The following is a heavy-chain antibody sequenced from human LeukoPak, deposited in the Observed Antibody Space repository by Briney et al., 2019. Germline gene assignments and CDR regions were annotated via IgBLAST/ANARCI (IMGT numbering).Heavy chain of an antibody. CDR3: AGLSSVAARPGWVDP. Sequence: GASVKVSCKASRYTFTDYYIHWVRQAPGQGLEWMGWIDPKSGGTNYAQHFQGRVTMTRDTSINTAYMEVSSLRSDDTAMYYCAGLSSVAARPGWVDPWGQGTLVTVSS. CDR2: IDPKSGGT. J-gene: IGHJ5*02. D-gene: IGHD6-6*01. V-gene: IGHV1-2*02. CDR1: RYTFTDYY.